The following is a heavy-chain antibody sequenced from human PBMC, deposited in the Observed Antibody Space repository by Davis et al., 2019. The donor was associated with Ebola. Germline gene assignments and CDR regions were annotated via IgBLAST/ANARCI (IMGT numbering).Heavy chain of an antibody. V-gene: IGHV3-23*01. CDR1: GFTFSHYA. CDR2: ISGSDGDT. J-gene: IGHJ4*02. D-gene: IGHD6-19*01. Sequence: PGGSLRLSCAASGFTFSHYAMSWVRQAPGKGLEWVSSISGSDGDTYFADSVKGRFTISRDNSKNTLFLQMNSLRAEDTAVYYCARDYSSGWSYWGQGTLVTVSS. CDR3: ARDYSSGWSY.